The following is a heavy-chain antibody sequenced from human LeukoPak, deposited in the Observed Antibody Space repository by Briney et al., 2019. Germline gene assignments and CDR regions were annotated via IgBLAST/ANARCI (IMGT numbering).Heavy chain of an antibody. D-gene: IGHD3-22*01. V-gene: IGHV1-69*05. Sequence: SVKVSCKASGGTFSSYVISWVRQAPGQGLEWMGRIIPIFGTANYAQKFQGRVTITTDESTSTAYMELSSLRSEDTAVYYCARGRREYYYDSSGYYYPHWGQGTLVTVSS. CDR1: GGTFSSYV. J-gene: IGHJ4*02. CDR3: ARGRREYYYDSSGYYYPH. CDR2: IIPIFGTA.